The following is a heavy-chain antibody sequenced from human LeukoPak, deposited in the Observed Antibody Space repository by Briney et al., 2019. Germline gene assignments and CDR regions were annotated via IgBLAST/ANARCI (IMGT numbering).Heavy chain of an antibody. CDR3: ARARRILWWADAFDI. Sequence: GRSLRLSCAASGFTFSSYGMHWVRQAPGKGLEWVAFIRYDGSNKYYADSVKGRFTISRDNSKNTLYLQMGSLRAEDMAVYYCARARRILWWADAFDIWGQGTMVTVSS. D-gene: IGHD2-21*01. V-gene: IGHV3-30*02. J-gene: IGHJ3*02. CDR1: GFTFSSYG. CDR2: IRYDGSNK.